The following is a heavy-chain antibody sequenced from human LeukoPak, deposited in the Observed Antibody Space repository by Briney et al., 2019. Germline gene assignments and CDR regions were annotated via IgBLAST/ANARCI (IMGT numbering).Heavy chain of an antibody. CDR1: GFTFDDYA. Sequence: GGSLRLSCAASGFTFDDYAMHWVRQAPGKGLEWVSGISWNSGSIGYADSVKGRFTISRDNSKNTLYLQMNSLRAEDTAVYYCAKALWFGEGPTSWFDPWGQGTLVTVSS. CDR2: ISWNSGSI. D-gene: IGHD3-10*01. J-gene: IGHJ5*02. CDR3: AKALWFGEGPTSWFDP. V-gene: IGHV3-9*01.